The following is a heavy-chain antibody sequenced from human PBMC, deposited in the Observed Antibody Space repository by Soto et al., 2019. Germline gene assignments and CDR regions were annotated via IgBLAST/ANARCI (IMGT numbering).Heavy chain of an antibody. CDR1: GGSISSGGYY. CDR2: IYYSGST. Sequence: SETLSLTCTVSGGSISSGGYYWSWIRQHPGKGLEWIGFIYYSGSTYYNPSLKSRVTISVDTSKNQFSLKLSSVTAADTAVYYCAREGDSSGYYRYWGQGTLVTVSS. CDR3: AREGDSSGYYRY. J-gene: IGHJ4*02. D-gene: IGHD3-22*01. V-gene: IGHV4-31*03.